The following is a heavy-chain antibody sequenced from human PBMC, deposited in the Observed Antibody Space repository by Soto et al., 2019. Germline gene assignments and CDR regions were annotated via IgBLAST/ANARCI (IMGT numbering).Heavy chain of an antibody. CDR1: GVSISSSNW. D-gene: IGHD2-2*01. CDR2: IYHSGST. Sequence: ETLSLTCSVSGVSISSSNWWSWVRQPPGKGLEWIGEIYHSGSTNYNPSLKSRVTISVDKSKNQFSLKLSSVTAADTAVYYCARKGHCSSTSCYPNWFDPWGQGTLVTVYS. V-gene: IGHV4-4*02. J-gene: IGHJ5*02. CDR3: ARKGHCSSTSCYPNWFDP.